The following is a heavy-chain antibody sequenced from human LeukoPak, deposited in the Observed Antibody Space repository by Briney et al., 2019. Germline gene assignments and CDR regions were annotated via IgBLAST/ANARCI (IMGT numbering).Heavy chain of an antibody. V-gene: IGHV3-74*01. J-gene: IGHJ3*02. CDR2: INSEGSST. CDR3: AREMKVFGTDRGAFDI. CDR1: GFTFSSYW. D-gene: IGHD3-10*02. Sequence: GGSLRLSCAASGFTFSSYWMHWVRQAPGKGLVWVSRINSEGSSTSYADSVKGRFTISRDNAKNTLYLQMNSLRAEDTAVYFCAREMKVFGTDRGAFDIWGQGTMDTVSS.